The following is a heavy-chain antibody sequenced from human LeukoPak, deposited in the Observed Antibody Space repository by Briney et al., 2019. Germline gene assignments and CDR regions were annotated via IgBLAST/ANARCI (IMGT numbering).Heavy chain of an antibody. CDR2: ISSDSSSI. CDR1: GFTFGDYA. J-gene: IGHJ4*02. Sequence: GGSLRLSCTTSGFTFGDYAMGWVRQAPGKGLEWVSSISSDSSSIYYADSVKGRFTISRDNAKNSLYLQMNSLRVEDTAVYYCARDLGRHRYNPEFDYWGQGTLVTVSS. V-gene: IGHV3-21*01. CDR3: ARDLGRHRYNPEFDY. D-gene: IGHD1-14*01.